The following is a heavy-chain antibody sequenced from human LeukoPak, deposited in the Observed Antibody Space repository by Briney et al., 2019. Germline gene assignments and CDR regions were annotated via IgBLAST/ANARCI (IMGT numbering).Heavy chain of an antibody. J-gene: IGHJ4*02. CDR3: AKKDGAALDY. CDR1: GFTVSSSY. CDR2: IYSGGST. V-gene: IGHV3-53*01. Sequence: GGSLRLSCAASGFTVSSSYMDWVRQAPGKGLEWVSVIYSGGSTYYADSVKGRFTISRDNSKNTLYLQMNSLTAEDTAVYYCAKKDGAALDYWGQGTLVTVSS.